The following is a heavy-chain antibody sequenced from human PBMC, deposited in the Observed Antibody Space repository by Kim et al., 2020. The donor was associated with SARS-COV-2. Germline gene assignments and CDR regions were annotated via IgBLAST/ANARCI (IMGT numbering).Heavy chain of an antibody. J-gene: IGHJ4*01. Sequence: GGSLRLSCAASGFSFNNYGMHWVRQAPGKGLEWVALISYYGTDQYYADSVEGRFTVSRDNTNNTLYLQMSSLRTEDTAVYYCARDESVGYHDPSPHYWG. CDR2: ISYYGTDQ. CDR1: GFSFNNYG. CDR3: ARDESVGYHDPSPHY. D-gene: IGHD2-8*01. V-gene: IGHV3-30*03.